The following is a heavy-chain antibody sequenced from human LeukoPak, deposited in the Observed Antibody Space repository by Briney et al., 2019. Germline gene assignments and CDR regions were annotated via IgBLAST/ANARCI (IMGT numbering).Heavy chain of an antibody. D-gene: IGHD3-22*01. V-gene: IGHV4-39*01. J-gene: IGHJ4*02. CDR2: IYYSGST. CDR1: GFTFSIYS. Sequence: GSLRLSCIASGFTFSIYSMSWVRQPPGKGLEWIGSIYYSGSTYYNPSLKSRVTISVDTSKNQFSLKLSSVTAADTAVYYCARHTYDSSGYYYSYFDYWGQGTLVTVSS. CDR3: ARHTYDSSGYYYSYFDY.